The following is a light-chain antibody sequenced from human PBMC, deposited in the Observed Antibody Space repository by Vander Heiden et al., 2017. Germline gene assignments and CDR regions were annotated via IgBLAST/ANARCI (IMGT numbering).Light chain of an antibody. J-gene: IGKJ4*01. CDR1: QSMRSSY. CDR3: QQYGFSAALT. CDR2: GAA. V-gene: IGKV3-20*01. Sequence: ELVLTQSPVPLSLSRGDRATLSCRASQSMRSSYLARYQQKPGQTPRLLIYGAATRATSFPDRFSGSGSGTDFTLTITRLEPEDYAVYYYQQYGFSAALTFGGGTKVEIK.